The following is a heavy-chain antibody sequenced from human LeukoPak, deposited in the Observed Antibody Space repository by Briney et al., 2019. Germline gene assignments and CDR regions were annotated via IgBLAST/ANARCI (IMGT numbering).Heavy chain of an antibody. V-gene: IGHV4-59*13. CDR1: GDSIINYY. J-gene: IGHJ5*02. CDR2: IYYIGTT. Sequence: PSETLSLTCTVSGDSIINYYWSWIRQPPGKGLEWIGYIYYIGTTNYNPSLKSRVTISIDTSKNQFSLKLSSVTAADTAVYYCARFTQWVAAAGTWWWFDPWGQGTLVTVSS. D-gene: IGHD6-13*01. CDR3: ARFTQWVAAAGTWWWFDP.